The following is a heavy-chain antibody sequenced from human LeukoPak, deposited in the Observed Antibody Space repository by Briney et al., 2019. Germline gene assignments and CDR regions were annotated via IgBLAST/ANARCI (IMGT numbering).Heavy chain of an antibody. CDR1: GGSISSYY. V-gene: IGHV4-59*01. CDR2: IYYSGST. J-gene: IGHJ4*02. Sequence: SETLSLTCTVSGGSISSYYWSWVRQPPGKGLEWVGYIYYSGSTNYNPSLKSRLTISVHTSKNQFSLKLSSVTAADTAVYYCARAYSSGWLSIWGQGTLVTVSS. D-gene: IGHD6-19*01. CDR3: ARAYSSGWLSI.